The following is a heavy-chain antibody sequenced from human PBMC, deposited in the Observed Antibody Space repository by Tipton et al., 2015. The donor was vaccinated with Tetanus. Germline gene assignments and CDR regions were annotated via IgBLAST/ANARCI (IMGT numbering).Heavy chain of an antibody. J-gene: IGHJ6*01. CDR3: ARDRITGPTGRYYAMDV. Sequence: TLSLTCTVSGGSVSGGDYHWSWIRQPPGKGLEWIGYSHYSGSATYNPSVASRATVSIDMSKNQFSLRLTSATAADTAVYYCARDRITGPTGRYYAMDVGGQGTTVTVSS. D-gene: IGHD1-7*01. V-gene: IGHV4-61*08. CDR1: GGSVSGGDYH. CDR2: SHYSGSA.